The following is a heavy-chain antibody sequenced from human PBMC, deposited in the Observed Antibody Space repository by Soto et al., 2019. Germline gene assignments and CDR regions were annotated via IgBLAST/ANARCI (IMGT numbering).Heavy chain of an antibody. V-gene: IGHV1-69*13. Sequence: GASVKVSCKASGGTFSSYAISWVRQAPGQGLEWMGGIIPIFGTANYAQKFQGRVTITADESTSTAYMELSSLRSEDTAVYYCAGSGQWRAFDIWGQGTMVTVSS. CDR3: AGSGQWRAFDI. D-gene: IGHD2-15*01. CDR2: IIPIFGTA. J-gene: IGHJ3*02. CDR1: GGTFSSYA.